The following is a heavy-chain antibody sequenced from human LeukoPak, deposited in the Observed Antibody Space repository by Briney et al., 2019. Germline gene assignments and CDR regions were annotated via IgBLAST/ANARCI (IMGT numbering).Heavy chain of an antibody. CDR2: ISSSSSTI. V-gene: IGHV3-48*04. D-gene: IGHD3-10*01. CDR1: GFTFSSYS. CDR3: ARPSTYYYGSGSYYN. J-gene: IGHJ4*02. Sequence: PGGSLRLSCAASGFTFSSYSMNWVRQAPGKGLEWVSYISSSSSTIYYADSVKGRFTISRDNAKNSLYLQMNSLRAEDTAVYYCARPSTYYYGSGSYYNWGQGTLVTVSS.